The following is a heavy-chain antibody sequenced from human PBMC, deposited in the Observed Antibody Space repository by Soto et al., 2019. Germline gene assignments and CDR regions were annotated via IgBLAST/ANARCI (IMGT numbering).Heavy chain of an antibody. CDR2: INPNSGGT. D-gene: IGHD2-8*01. CDR3: ARDCTNGVCRDY. Sequence: ASVKVSCKASGYTFTGYYMHWVRQAPGQGLEWMGWINPNSGGTNYAQKFQGRVTMTRDTSISTAYMELSRLRSDDTAVYYCARDCTNGVCRDYWGQGTLVNVSS. V-gene: IGHV1-2*02. CDR1: GYTFTGYY. J-gene: IGHJ4*02.